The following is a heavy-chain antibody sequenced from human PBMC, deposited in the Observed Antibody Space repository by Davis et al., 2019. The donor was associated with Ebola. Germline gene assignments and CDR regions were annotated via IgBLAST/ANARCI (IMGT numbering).Heavy chain of an antibody. Sequence: HTGGSLRLSCAASGFSFSRYWMHWVRQAPGKGLVWVSRIKSDVSTISYADSVKGRFTISRDNAKNTLFLQMNSLRVEDTGVYYCARDGENYSDLDYWGQGTLVTVSS. CDR2: IKSDVSTI. D-gene: IGHD3-10*01. J-gene: IGHJ4*02. V-gene: IGHV3-74*01. CDR1: GFSFSRYW. CDR3: ARDGENYSDLDY.